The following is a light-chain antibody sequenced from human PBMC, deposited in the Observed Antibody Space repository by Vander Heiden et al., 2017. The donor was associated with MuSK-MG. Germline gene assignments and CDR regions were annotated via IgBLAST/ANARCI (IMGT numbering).Light chain of an antibody. V-gene: IGKV2-28*01. CDR2: LGS. Sequence: DGVMTQSPLSLPVTPGEPASISCRSSQSLLYSNGYHYLDWYLQKPGQSPQLLIFLGSNRASGVPDRFSGSGSGTDFTLKISRVEAEDVGVYYCRQALQIPFTFGPGTKVDIK. CDR3: RQALQIPFT. CDR1: QSLLYSNGYHY. J-gene: IGKJ3*01.